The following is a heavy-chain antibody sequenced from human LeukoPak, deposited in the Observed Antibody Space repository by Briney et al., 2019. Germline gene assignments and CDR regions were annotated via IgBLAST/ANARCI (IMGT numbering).Heavy chain of an antibody. Sequence: SVKVSCKASGGTFSSYAISWVRQAPGQGLEWVGRIIPILGIANYAQKFQGRVTITADKSTSTAYMELSSLRSEDTAVYYCARDGIGYYDYIWGSVNYMDVWGKGTTVTVSS. CDR1: GGTFSSYA. V-gene: IGHV1-69*04. CDR3: ARDGIGYYDYIWGSVNYMDV. D-gene: IGHD3-16*01. CDR2: IIPILGIA. J-gene: IGHJ6*03.